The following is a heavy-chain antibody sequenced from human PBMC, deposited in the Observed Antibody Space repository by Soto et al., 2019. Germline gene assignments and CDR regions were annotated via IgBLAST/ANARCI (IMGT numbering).Heavy chain of an antibody. Sequence: QVQLVQSGAEVKKPGASVKVSCKASGYTFTSYDINWVRQATGQGLEWMGWMNPNSGNTGYAQKFQGRVTMTRNTSISTAYMELSSLRSEDTAVYYCARGPLRYFDFTGGNYFDYWGQGTLVTVSS. J-gene: IGHJ4*02. CDR2: MNPNSGNT. CDR1: GYTFTSYD. D-gene: IGHD3-9*01. V-gene: IGHV1-8*01. CDR3: ARGPLRYFDFTGGNYFDY.